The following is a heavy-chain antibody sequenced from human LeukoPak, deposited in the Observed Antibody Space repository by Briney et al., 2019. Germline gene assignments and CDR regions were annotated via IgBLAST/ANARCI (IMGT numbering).Heavy chain of an antibody. CDR2: ISYDGNKK. Sequence: GGSLRLSCAASGFNFGDYPMHWVRQAPGKGLEWVALISYDGNKKYYADSVKGRFTISRDNSKNTLYLQMNSLRAEDTALYYCARQRGDYYYYMDVWGKGTTVTVSS. CDR3: ARQRGDYYYYMDV. J-gene: IGHJ6*03. CDR1: GFNFGDYP. D-gene: IGHD3-10*01. V-gene: IGHV3-30-3*01.